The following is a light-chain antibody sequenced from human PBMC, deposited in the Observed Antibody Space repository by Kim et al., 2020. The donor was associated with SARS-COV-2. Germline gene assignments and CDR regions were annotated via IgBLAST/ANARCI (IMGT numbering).Light chain of an antibody. J-gene: IGLJ2*01. CDR1: KLGDKY. CDR2: QDS. V-gene: IGLV3-1*01. CDR3: QAWDSSTA. Sequence: SYELTQPPSVSVSPGQTASITCSGDKLGDKYACWYQQKPGQSPVLVIYQDSKRPSGIPERFSGSNSGNTATLTICGTQAMDEADYYCQAWDSSTAFGGGTQLTVL.